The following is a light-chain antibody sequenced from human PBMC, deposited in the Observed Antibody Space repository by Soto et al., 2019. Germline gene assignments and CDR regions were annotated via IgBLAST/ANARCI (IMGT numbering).Light chain of an antibody. CDR1: SSNIGTFY. CDR2: LDT. Sequence: VLTQPPSAASTPGQRVTLSCSGSSSNIGTFYVYWYQHLPGTAPRLLIYLDTQRPSGVPDRFSGSKSGTSASLAISGLRSEDEGNYYCAAWDDSLNAYVFGTGTKVTVL. J-gene: IGLJ1*01. CDR3: AAWDDSLNAYV. V-gene: IGLV1-47*02.